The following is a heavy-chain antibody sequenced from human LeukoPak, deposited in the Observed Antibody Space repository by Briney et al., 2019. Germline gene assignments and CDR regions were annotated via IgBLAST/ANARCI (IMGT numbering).Heavy chain of an antibody. V-gene: IGHV3-23*01. J-gene: IGHJ4*02. CDR2: ISGSGGST. D-gene: IGHD3-10*01. Sequence: GGSLRLSCAASGFTFSSYAMSWVRQAPGKGLEWVSAISGSGGSTYYADSVKGRFTISRDNSKNTLYLQMNSLRAEDTAVYYCAKDIDPYYYGSGSYFGYWGQGTLVTVSS. CDR1: GFTFSSYA. CDR3: AKDIDPYYYGSGSYFGY.